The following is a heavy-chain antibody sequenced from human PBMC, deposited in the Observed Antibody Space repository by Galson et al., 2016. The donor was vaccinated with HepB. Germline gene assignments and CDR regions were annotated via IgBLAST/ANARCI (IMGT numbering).Heavy chain of an antibody. D-gene: IGHD3-16*02. CDR1: GFAFTTYP. J-gene: IGHJ4*02. V-gene: IGHV3-30-3*01. CDR3: ARGSLMIFGGVIVPCDY. Sequence: SLRLSCAASGFAFTTYPMHWVRQAPGKGLEWVAVISSDGTNKHYADSVKGRLTVSRNNSKYTLYLQMNSLRAEDTAVYYCARGSLMIFGGVIVPCDYWGQGTVVAVSS. CDR2: ISSDGTNK.